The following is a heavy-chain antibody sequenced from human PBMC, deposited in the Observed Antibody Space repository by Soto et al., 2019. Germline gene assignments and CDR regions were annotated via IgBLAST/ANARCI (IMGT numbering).Heavy chain of an antibody. Sequence: ASVKVSCKASGYTFTGYYMHWVRQAPGQGLEWMGWINPNSGGTNYAQKFQGRVTMTRDTSISTAYMELSRLRSDDTAVYYCARDGARGYCSSTSCHTHFGYYYYGMDVWGQGTTVTVSS. CDR3: ARDGARGYCSSTSCHTHFGYYYYGMDV. V-gene: IGHV1-2*02. D-gene: IGHD2-2*02. CDR2: INPNSGGT. J-gene: IGHJ6*02. CDR1: GYTFTGYY.